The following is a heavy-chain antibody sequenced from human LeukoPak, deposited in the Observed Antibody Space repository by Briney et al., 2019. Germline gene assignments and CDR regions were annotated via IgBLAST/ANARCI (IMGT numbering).Heavy chain of an antibody. D-gene: IGHD1-26*01. V-gene: IGHV3-66*01. CDR3: ARGRQITGTYYPYDY. J-gene: IGHJ4*02. Sequence: GGSLRLSCAASGFIVSSHYVSWVRQAPGKGLEWVSSIYAGGSTYYPDSVRGRFTISRDNSKNTVYLQMNSLRDEDTAVYYCARGRQITGTYYPYDYWGQGTLVTVSS. CDR1: GFIVSSHY. CDR2: IYAGGST.